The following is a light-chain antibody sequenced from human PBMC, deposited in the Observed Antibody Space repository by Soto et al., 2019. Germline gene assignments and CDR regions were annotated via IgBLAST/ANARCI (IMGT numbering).Light chain of an antibody. CDR1: QTISSW. CDR2: LAY. V-gene: IGKV1-5*01. CDR3: LQHTSCTWT. Sequence: DIQMTQSPSTLSGSVGDRVTITGRASQTISSWLAWYQQKRGKAPKLXIYLAYTLQSGVRSRFSGSGSGTEFTLTISSLQPEDFGTYYCLQHTSCTWTFGQGTKVDIK. J-gene: IGKJ1*01.